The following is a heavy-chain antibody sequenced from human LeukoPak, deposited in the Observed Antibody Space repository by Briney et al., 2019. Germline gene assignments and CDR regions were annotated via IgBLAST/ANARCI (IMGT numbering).Heavy chain of an antibody. J-gene: IGHJ4*02. D-gene: IGHD3-22*01. CDR2: IYYSGST. CDR3: ARHTQGYYDSSGYDY. CDR1: GGSISSDY. Sequence: SETLSLTCTVSGGSISSDYWSWIRQPPGKGLEWIGYIYYSGSTNYNPSLKSRVTISVDTSKNQFSLKLSSVTAADTAVYYCARHTQGYYDSSGYDYWGQGTLVTVSS. V-gene: IGHV4-59*08.